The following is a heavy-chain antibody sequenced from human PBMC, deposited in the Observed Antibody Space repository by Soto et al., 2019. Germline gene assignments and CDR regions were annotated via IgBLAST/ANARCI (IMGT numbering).Heavy chain of an antibody. V-gene: IGHV4-59*08. J-gene: IGHJ5*02. D-gene: IGHD3-9*01. Sequence: SETLSLTCTVPCGSITSYYWSWIRQTTRKGLEWIGYIYYSGSTNYNPSLKSRVTISVDTSKNQFSLKLSSVTAADTAVYYCARHQLRYLTSWFDPWGQGTLVTVS. CDR3: ARHQLRYLTSWFDP. CDR2: IYYSGST. CDR1: CGSITSYY.